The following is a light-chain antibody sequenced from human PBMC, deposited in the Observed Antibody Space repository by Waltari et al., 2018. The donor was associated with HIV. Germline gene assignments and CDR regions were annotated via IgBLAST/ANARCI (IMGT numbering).Light chain of an antibody. CDR1: QTVSSTY. Sequence: EIVLTQSPGTLSLSPGARATLSCRARQTVSSTYLAWYQQKPGQAPRLLIYGASSRATGIPDRFSGSGSGTDFTLTISRLEPEDFAVYYCQQYGSSPQTFGQGTKVEI. J-gene: IGKJ1*01. CDR2: GAS. V-gene: IGKV3-20*01. CDR3: QQYGSSPQT.